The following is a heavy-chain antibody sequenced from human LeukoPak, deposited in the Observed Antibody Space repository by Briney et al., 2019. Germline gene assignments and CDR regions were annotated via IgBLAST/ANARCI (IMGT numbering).Heavy chain of an antibody. Sequence: GASVKVSCKASGYSFTSYAMHWVRQAPGQRLEWMGWINAGNGNTEYSQKFQGRVTITRDASASTAYIELSSLRSGDTAVYYCAREDTAFDCWGQGTLVTVSS. D-gene: IGHD5-18*01. J-gene: IGHJ4*02. CDR2: INAGNGNT. CDR1: GYSFTSYA. CDR3: AREDTAFDC. V-gene: IGHV1-3*01.